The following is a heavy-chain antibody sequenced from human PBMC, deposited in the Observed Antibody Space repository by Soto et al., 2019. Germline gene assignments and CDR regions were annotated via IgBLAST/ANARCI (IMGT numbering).Heavy chain of an antibody. CDR1: GGSTGISSDY. CDR3: ARQPYRDSNVWFRNFNYYAMDV. Sequence: HLQLQESGPGLVKPSETLSLTCTVSGGSTGISSDYWGWIRQPPGKGLEWIGSVYYRGTTYYNPSLGSRVTISVDTSMNEFSLKLRSVTAADTAVYYCARQPYRDSNVWFRNFNYYAMDVWGQGTTVTVSS. CDR2: VYYRGTT. D-gene: IGHD6-19*01. J-gene: IGHJ6*02. V-gene: IGHV4-39*01.